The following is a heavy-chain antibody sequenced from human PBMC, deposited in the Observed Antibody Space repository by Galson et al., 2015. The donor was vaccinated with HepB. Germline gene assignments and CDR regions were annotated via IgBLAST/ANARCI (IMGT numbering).Heavy chain of an antibody. D-gene: IGHD2-21*01. CDR1: GFTFSRYT. V-gene: IGHV3-33*06. CDR2: IWYHGNEK. J-gene: IGHJ6*02. CDR3: AKAGCGDTCYYAMDV. Sequence: SLRLSCAASGFTFSRYTMAWVRQAPGKGLEWVAIIWYHGNEKYCADSVKGRFTISRDNSKNTVYLEMNSLRVDDTAVYFCAKAGCGDTCYYAMDVWGQGTTVTVSS.